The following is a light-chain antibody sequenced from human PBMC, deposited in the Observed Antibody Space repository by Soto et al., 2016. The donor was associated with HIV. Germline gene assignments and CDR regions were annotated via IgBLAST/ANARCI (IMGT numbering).Light chain of an antibody. CDR3: QAWDSSTARVV. V-gene: IGLV3-21*01. CDR1: DIGSKS. CDR2: DDD. J-gene: IGLJ2*01. Sequence: SYVLPQPPSVSVAPGKTARITCGGNDIGSKSVHWYQQKPGQAPVLVVYDDDDRPSGIPERFSGSNSGNTATLTISETQAMDEADYYCQAWDSSTARVVFGGGTKLTVL.